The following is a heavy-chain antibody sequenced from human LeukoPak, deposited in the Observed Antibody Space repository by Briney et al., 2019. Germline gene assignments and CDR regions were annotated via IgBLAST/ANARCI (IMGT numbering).Heavy chain of an antibody. D-gene: IGHD3-22*01. CDR1: GGSISSGSYY. CDR3: AREGYYYDSSGYTRYYYYYGMDV. CDR2: IYTSGST. J-gene: IGHJ6*02. V-gene: IGHV4-61*02. Sequence: SETLSLTCTVSGGSISSGSYYWSWIRQPAGKGLEWIVRIYTSGSTNYNPSLKSRVTISVDTSKNQFSLKLSSVTAADTAVYYCAREGYYYDSSGYTRYYYYYGMDVWGQGTTVTVSS.